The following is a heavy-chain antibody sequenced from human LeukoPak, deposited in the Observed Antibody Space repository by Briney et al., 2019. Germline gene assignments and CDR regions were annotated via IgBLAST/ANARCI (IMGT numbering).Heavy chain of an antibody. J-gene: IGHJ4*02. D-gene: IGHD2-2*01. CDR1: GFTFSEYY. V-gene: IGHV3-11*04. CDR2: ISSSGRTI. CDR3: ARYYCSTTSCYGRYFDY. Sequence: GGSLRLSCAASGFTFSEYYMSWIRQAPGKGLEWVSYISSSGRTIYYADSVKGRFTISRDNAKNSLYLQMNSLRAEDTAVYYCARYYCSTTSCYGRYFDYWGQGTLVTVSS.